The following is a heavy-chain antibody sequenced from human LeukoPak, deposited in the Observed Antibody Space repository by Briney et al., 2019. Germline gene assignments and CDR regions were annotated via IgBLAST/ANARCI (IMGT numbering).Heavy chain of an antibody. V-gene: IGHV4-38-2*02. CDR3: ARDGGYGGYDDY. CDR1: DDSITMYY. Sequence: SETLSLTCTVSDDSITMYYWTWIRQPPGKGLEWIGSIYHSGTTYYNPSLKSRVTISVDTSKNQFSLKLNSVTAADTAVYYCARDGGYGGYDDYWGQGNLVTVSS. J-gene: IGHJ4*02. D-gene: IGHD5-12*01. CDR2: IYHSGTT.